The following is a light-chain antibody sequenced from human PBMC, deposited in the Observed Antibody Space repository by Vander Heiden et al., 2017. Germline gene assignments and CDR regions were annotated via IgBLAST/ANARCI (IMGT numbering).Light chain of an antibody. CDR1: QGISSA. Sequence: AIQLTQSPSSLSASVGDRVTITCRASQGISSALAWYQQKPGKAPKLLIYDASSLESGVPSRFSGSGSGTDFTLTIISLHPEDFATYYCQQVNSFTWTFGQGTKVEIK. V-gene: IGKV1-13*02. J-gene: IGKJ1*01. CDR2: DAS. CDR3: QQVNSFTWT.